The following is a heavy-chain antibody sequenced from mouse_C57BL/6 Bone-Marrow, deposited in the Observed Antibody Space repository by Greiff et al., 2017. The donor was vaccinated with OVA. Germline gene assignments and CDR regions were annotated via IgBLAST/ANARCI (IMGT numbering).Heavy chain of an antibody. V-gene: IGHV1-81*01. J-gene: IGHJ2*01. CDR2: IYPRSGNT. Sequence: QVQLQQSGAELARPGASVKLSCKASGYTFTSYGISWVKQRTGQGLEWIGEIYPRSGNTYYNEKFKGKATLTADKSSSTAYMELRSLTSEDSAVYFCARANYDSDPFDYWGQGTTLTVSS. D-gene: IGHD2-4*01. CDR3: ARANYDSDPFDY. CDR1: GYTFTSYG.